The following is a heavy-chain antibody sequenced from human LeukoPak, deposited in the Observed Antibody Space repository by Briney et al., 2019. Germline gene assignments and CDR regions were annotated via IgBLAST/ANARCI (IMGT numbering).Heavy chain of an antibody. J-gene: IGHJ6*03. D-gene: IGHD4-11*01. CDR1: GGTFSSYA. V-gene: IGHV1-69*05. CDR3: ATGDSNYAYYYYMDV. CDR2: IIPIFGTA. Sequence: SVKVSCKASGGTFSSYAISWVRQAPGQGLEWMGVIIPIFGTANYAQKFQGRVTITTDESTSTAYMELSSLRSEDTAVYYCATGDSNYAYYYYMDVWGKGTTVTVSS.